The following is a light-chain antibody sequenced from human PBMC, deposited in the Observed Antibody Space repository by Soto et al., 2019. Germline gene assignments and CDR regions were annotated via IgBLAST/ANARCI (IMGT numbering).Light chain of an antibody. J-gene: IGLJ2*01. CDR1: SSDVGGYNY. CDR2: DVS. CDR3: SSYTSSSTYVV. Sequence: QSVLTQPASVSGSPGQSITISCTGTSSDVGGYNYVSWYQQHPGKAPKHMIYDVSNRPSGVSNRFSGSKSGNTASLTISGLQAEDEADYYCSSYTSSSTYVVFGGGTKVTVL. V-gene: IGLV2-14*01.